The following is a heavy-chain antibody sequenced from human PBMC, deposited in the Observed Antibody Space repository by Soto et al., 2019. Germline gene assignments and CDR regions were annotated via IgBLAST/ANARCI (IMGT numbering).Heavy chain of an antibody. CDR2: IIPTIGTG. Sequence: QVLLVQSGPEVKKPGFSVKVSCKASGGTFNNYAINWVRQAPGKGLEWMGGIIPTIGTGNHAQKFQGRVTITADESTTTAYMEHNSLRSEDTAIYYCASFDGTLVRGGRSSPYEMDVWGQGTTVIVSS. CDR3: ASFDGTLVRGGRSSPYEMDV. V-gene: IGHV1-69*01. CDR1: GGTFNNYA. J-gene: IGHJ6*02. D-gene: IGHD3-10*01.